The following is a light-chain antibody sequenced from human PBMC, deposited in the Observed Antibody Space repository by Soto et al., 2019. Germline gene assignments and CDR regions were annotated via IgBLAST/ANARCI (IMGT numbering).Light chain of an antibody. J-gene: IGLJ2*01. CDR2: GSS. CDR3: QSYDNGLSASV. V-gene: IGLV1-40*01. CDR1: SSNIGAGHV. Sequence: QSVLTQPPSVYGAPGQRVTISCTGSSSNIGAGHVVHWYQQFPGRAPNLLIYGSSNRPSGVPDRFSGSKSGTSASLAITGLQAEDEADYYCQSYDNGLSASVFGGGTQLTVL.